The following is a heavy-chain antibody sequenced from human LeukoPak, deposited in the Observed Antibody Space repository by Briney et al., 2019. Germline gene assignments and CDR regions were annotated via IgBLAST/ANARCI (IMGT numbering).Heavy chain of an antibody. V-gene: IGHV3-20*04. Sequence: PGGSLGLSCAASGFNIDDYGMSWVRQAPGKGLEWVSGINWNGGSTGYADSVKGRFTISRDNAKNSLYLQMNSLRAEDTALYYCARVEYSSGWLDYWGQGTLVTVSS. J-gene: IGHJ4*02. CDR1: GFNIDDYG. CDR2: INWNGGST. CDR3: ARVEYSSGWLDY. D-gene: IGHD6-19*01.